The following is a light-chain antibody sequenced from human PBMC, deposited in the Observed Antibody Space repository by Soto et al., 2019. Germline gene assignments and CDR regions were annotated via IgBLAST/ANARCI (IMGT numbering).Light chain of an antibody. V-gene: IGKV3-20*01. CDR1: QSLSSSF. CDR2: GAS. Sequence: VLTQSPGTLSLSPGERATLSCRASQSLSSSFLAWYQKKPGLAPRLLLYGASNRATGTPDRFSGSGSGNDFTLSISRLEPEDFAVYFCLQYASPLYTFGQGTKLEIK. CDR3: LQYASPLYT. J-gene: IGKJ2*01.